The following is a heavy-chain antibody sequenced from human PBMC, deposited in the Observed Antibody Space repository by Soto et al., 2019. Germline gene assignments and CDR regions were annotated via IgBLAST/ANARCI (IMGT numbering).Heavy chain of an antibody. D-gene: IGHD1-26*01. CDR3: ARDRGSYALDY. Sequence: QVQLVQSGAEVKKPGASVKVSSKASGYTFTSYGISWVRQAPGQGLEWMGWISAYNGNTNYAQKLQGRMPMNTDTSTSTAYMELRSLRPDDTAVYSCARDRGSYALDYWGQGTLVTVSS. CDR2: ISAYNGNT. V-gene: IGHV1-18*01. CDR1: GYTFTSYG. J-gene: IGHJ4*02.